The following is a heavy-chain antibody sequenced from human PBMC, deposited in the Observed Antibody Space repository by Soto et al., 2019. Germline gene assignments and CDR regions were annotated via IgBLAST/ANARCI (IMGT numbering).Heavy chain of an antibody. Sequence: SETLSLTCTVSGGSVTSDEDYWTWIRQSPGKGLEWIANVYYSGSSYYNPSLKSRLTISVDTTKNQFSLQLKSMTAADTAVYYCAKLSCTSSTCYFPGWFDPWGQGTLVTVSS. CDR3: AKLSCTSSTCYFPGWFDP. V-gene: IGHV4-30-4*01. J-gene: IGHJ5*02. CDR1: GGSVTSDEDY. CDR2: VYYSGSS. D-gene: IGHD2-2*01.